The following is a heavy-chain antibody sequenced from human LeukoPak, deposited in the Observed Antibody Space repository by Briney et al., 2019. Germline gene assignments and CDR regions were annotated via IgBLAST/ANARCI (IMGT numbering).Heavy chain of an antibody. V-gene: IGHV4-4*07. Sequence: SETLSLTCTVSGGSINSYYWSWIRQPAGKGLEWIGRIYTSGSTNYNPSLKSRVTMSVDTSKNQFSLRLSSVTPADTAVYYCARGGYDSDFDYWGQGTLVTVSS. CDR1: GGSINSYY. J-gene: IGHJ4*02. CDR3: ARGGYDSDFDY. D-gene: IGHD3-3*01. CDR2: IYTSGST.